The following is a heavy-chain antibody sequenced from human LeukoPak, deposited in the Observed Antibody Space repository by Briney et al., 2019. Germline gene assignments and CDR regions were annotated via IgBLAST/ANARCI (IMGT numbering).Heavy chain of an antibody. CDR1: GYTFTGYC. Sequence: GASVKVSCKASGYTFTGYCMHWVRQAPGQGLEWMGWINPNSGGTNYAQKFQGRVTMTRDTSISTAYMELSRLRSDDTAVYYCAIFSDYYDSSGYYIPFDYWGQGTLVTVSS. J-gene: IGHJ4*02. CDR2: INPNSGGT. CDR3: AIFSDYYDSSGYYIPFDY. V-gene: IGHV1-2*02. D-gene: IGHD3-22*01.